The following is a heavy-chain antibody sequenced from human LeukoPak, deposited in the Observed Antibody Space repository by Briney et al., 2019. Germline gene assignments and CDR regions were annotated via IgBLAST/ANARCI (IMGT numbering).Heavy chain of an antibody. Sequence: GGSLRLSCAASGFTFSSYSMSWARQAPGKGLEWVSGTSDRGDYTYYADSVKGRFTIPRDASKNTLYLQMNSLRAEDTALYFCAKKAQYDGHYPLDYWGQGTLVTVSA. D-gene: IGHD4/OR15-4a*01. J-gene: IGHJ4*02. CDR3: AKKAQYDGHYPLDY. CDR2: TSDRGDYT. CDR1: GFTFSSYS. V-gene: IGHV3-23*01.